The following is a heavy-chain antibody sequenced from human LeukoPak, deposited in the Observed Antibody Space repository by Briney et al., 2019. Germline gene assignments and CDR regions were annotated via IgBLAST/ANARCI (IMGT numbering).Heavy chain of an antibody. CDR2: IYYSGST. J-gene: IGHJ4*02. CDR3: ASSSVLRYFDWLPMPFDY. Sequence: SETLSLTCTVSDGSISSYYWSWIRQPPGKGLGWIGYIYYSGSTNYNPSLKSRVTISVDTSKNQFSLKLSSVTAADTAVYYCASSSVLRYFDWLPMPFDYWGQGTLVTVSS. V-gene: IGHV4-59*01. D-gene: IGHD3-9*01. CDR1: DGSISSYY.